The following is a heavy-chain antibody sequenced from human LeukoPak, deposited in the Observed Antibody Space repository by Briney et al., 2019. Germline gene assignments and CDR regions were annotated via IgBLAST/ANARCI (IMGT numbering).Heavy chain of an antibody. CDR2: ISYDGSNK. D-gene: IGHD6-13*01. CDR3: ARPRGAAAGTFGFDP. CDR1: GFTFTGYV. J-gene: IGHJ5*02. V-gene: IGHV3-30*03. Sequence: GGSLRLSCAASGFTFTGYVMHWVRQAPGKGLQWVALISYDGSNKYYADSVKGRFTISRDNSKDTLYLQMNSLRAEDTAVYYCARPRGAAAGTFGFDPWGQGTLVTVSS.